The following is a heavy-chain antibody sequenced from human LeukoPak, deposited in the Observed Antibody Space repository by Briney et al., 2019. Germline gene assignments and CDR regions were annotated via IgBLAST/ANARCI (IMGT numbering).Heavy chain of an antibody. CDR1: GFTFSSYG. Sequence: GRSLRLSCAASGFTFSSYGMHWVRQAPGKGLEWVAVISYDGSNKYYADSVKGRFTISRDNSKNTLYLQMNSLRAEDTAVYYCAKAADSSGWYAAFDIWGQGTMVTISS. CDR2: ISYDGSNK. D-gene: IGHD6-19*01. CDR3: AKAADSSGWYAAFDI. J-gene: IGHJ3*02. V-gene: IGHV3-30*18.